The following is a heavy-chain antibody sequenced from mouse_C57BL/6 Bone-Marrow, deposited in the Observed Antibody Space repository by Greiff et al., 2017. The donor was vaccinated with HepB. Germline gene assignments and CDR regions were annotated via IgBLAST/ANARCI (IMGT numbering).Heavy chain of an antibody. D-gene: IGHD1-1*01. CDR2: IYPRSGNT. V-gene: IGHV1-81*01. CDR1: GYTFTSYG. CDR3: ARDDYYGSSYRYFDV. Sequence: VQLQQSGAELARPGASVKLSCKASGYTFTSYGISWVNQRTGQGLEWIGEIYPRSGNTYYNEKFKGKATLTADKSSSTAYMELRSLTSEDSAVYFCARDDYYGSSYRYFDVWGTGTTVTVSS. J-gene: IGHJ1*03.